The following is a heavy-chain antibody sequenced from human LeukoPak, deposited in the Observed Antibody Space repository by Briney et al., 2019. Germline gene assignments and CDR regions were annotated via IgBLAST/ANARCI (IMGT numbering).Heavy chain of an antibody. Sequence: GGSLRLSCAASGFTVSSNCMSWVRQAPGKGLEWVSVIYSGGNTNYADSVKGRFTISRDNSKNTLYLQMNSLRAEDTAIYYCARDIEPGSTDYWGQGTLVTVSS. CDR2: IYSGGNT. D-gene: IGHD1-14*01. V-gene: IGHV3-53*01. CDR1: GFTVSSNC. J-gene: IGHJ4*02. CDR3: ARDIEPGSTDY.